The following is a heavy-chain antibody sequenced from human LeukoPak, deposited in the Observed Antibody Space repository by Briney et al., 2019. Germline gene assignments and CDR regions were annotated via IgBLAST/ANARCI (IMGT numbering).Heavy chain of an antibody. CDR2: INSGGSST. D-gene: IGHD1-26*01. CDR3: ARVLVGGTNWFDP. V-gene: IGHV3-74*01. J-gene: IGHJ5*02. Sequence: PGGSLRLSCTASAFTFSSYWMHWVRQAPGKGLVWVSHINSGGSSTSYADSVKGRFTISRDNAKNTLYLQMNSLRAEDTAVYYCARVLVGGTNWFDPWGQGTLVTVSS. CDR1: AFTFSSYW.